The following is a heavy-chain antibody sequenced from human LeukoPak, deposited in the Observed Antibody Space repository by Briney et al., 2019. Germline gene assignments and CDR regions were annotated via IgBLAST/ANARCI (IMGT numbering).Heavy chain of an antibody. J-gene: IGHJ4*02. Sequence: ASVKGSCKASGYTFTSYGISWVRQAPGQGLEWMGWISAYNGNTNYAQKLQGRVTMTTDTSTSTAYMELRSLRSDDTAVYYCARVVLRYFDWLSRYFDYWGQGTLVTVSS. CDR3: ARVVLRYFDWLSRYFDY. CDR1: GYTFTSYG. V-gene: IGHV1-18*04. CDR2: ISAYNGNT. D-gene: IGHD3-9*01.